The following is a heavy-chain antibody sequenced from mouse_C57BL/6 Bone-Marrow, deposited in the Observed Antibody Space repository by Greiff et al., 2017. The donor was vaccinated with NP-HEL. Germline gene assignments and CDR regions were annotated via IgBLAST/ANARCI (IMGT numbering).Heavy chain of an antibody. CDR1: GFNIKDDY. V-gene: IGHV14-4*01. CDR2: IDPENGDT. CDR3: TKTAQATSDY. D-gene: IGHD3-2*02. J-gene: IGHJ2*01. Sequence: EVKVVESGAELVRPGASVKLSCTASGFNIKDDYMHWVKQRPEQGLEWIGWIDPENGDTEYASKFQGKATITADPSSNTAYLQLSSLTSEDTAVYYCTKTAQATSDYWGQGTTLTVSS.